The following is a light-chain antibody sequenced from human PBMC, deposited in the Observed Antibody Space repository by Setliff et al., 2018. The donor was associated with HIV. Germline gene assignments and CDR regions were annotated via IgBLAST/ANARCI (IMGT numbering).Light chain of an antibody. Sequence: QSVLTQPPSASGSPGQSVTISCTGTSSDVGAYNYASWYQQHPGNAPKLMIYDVSKRPSGVPDRFPGSKSGNTASLTISGLQAEDEADYYCCSYAGSYTYVFGTGTKVTVL. CDR2: DVS. J-gene: IGLJ1*01. CDR1: SSDVGAYNY. V-gene: IGLV2-11*01. CDR3: CSYAGSYTYV.